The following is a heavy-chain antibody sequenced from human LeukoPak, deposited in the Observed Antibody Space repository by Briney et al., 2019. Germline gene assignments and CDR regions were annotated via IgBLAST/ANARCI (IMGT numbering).Heavy chain of an antibody. V-gene: IGHV3-33*01. J-gene: IGHJ3*02. CDR2: IWNDGSDE. CDR1: RFSFSKYA. Sequence: PGGSLRLSCAASRFSFSKYAMHWVRQTPGKGLEWVAAIWNDGSDENYADSAKGRFTVSSDNSKNTLYLQMNSLRAEDSAVYYCAFEIGRSQGAFDIWGQGTMITVSS. D-gene: IGHD1-26*01. CDR3: AFEIGRSQGAFDI.